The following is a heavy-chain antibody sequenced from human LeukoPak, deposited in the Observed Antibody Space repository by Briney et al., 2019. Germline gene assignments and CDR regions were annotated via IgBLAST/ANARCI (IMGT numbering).Heavy chain of an antibody. V-gene: IGHV3-21*01. CDR2: ISSSSSYI. D-gene: IGHD6-13*01. J-gene: IGHJ4*02. Sequence: PGGSLRLSCAASGFTFDDYAMHWVRQAPGKGLEWVSSISSSSSYIYYADSVKGRFTISRDNAKNSLYLQMNSLRAEDTAVYYCARESKQTYFPGGYSSSWSINYFDYWGQGTLVTVSS. CDR1: GFTFDDYA. CDR3: ARESKQTYFPGGYSSSWSINYFDY.